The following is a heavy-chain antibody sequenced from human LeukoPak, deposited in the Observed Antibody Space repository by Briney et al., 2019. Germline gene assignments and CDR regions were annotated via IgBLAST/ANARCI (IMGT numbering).Heavy chain of an antibody. CDR1: GYTFTSYG. V-gene: IGHV1-18*01. D-gene: IGHD2-2*02. Sequence: GASVEVSCKASGYTFTSYGISWVRQAPGQGLEWMGWISAYNGNTNYAQKLQGRVTMTTDTSTSTAYMELRSLRSDDTAVYYCATVGYCSSTSCYIDWFDPWGQGTLVTVSS. J-gene: IGHJ5*02. CDR2: ISAYNGNT. CDR3: ATVGYCSSTSCYIDWFDP.